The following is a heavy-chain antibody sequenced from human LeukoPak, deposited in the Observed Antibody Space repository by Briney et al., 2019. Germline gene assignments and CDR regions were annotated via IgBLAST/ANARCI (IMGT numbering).Heavy chain of an antibody. CDR3: ARRGRRDGYNT. J-gene: IGHJ5*02. D-gene: IGHD5-24*01. Sequence: PSQTLSPTCAVSGGSISSGGYSWSWIRQPPGKGLEWIGYIYYSGSTYYNPSLKSRVTISVDTSKNQFSLKLSSVTAADTAVYYCARRGRRDGYNTWSQGTLVTVSS. V-gene: IGHV4-31*11. CDR2: IYYSGST. CDR1: GGSISSGGYS.